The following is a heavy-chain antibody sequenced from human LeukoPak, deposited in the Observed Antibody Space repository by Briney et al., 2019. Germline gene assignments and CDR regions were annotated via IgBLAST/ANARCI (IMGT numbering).Heavy chain of an antibody. CDR2: IYHSGST. CDR1: GGSISSGGYS. D-gene: IGHD3-10*01. J-gene: IGHJ4*02. V-gene: IGHV4-30-2*01. CDR3: ARHENGDNYFDN. Sequence: SETLSLTCAVSGGSISSGGYSWSWIRQPPGKGLEWIGYIYHSGSTYYNPSLKSRVTISVDTSKNQFSLKLSSVTAADTAVYYCARHENGDNYFDNWGQGTLVSVSA.